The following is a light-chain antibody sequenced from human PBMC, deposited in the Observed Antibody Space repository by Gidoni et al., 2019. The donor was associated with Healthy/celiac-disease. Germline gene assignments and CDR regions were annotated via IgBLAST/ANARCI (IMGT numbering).Light chain of an antibody. CDR3: QQRSNWPPLT. CDR2: DAS. Sequence: EIVLTQSQATLSLSPGDRATLSCRASQSVSSYLAWYQQKPGQAPRLLIYDASNRATGIPARFSGSGSGTDSNLTISSLEPEDCAVYYCQQRSNWPPLTFGGXTKVEIK. J-gene: IGKJ4*01. V-gene: IGKV3-11*01. CDR1: QSVSSY.